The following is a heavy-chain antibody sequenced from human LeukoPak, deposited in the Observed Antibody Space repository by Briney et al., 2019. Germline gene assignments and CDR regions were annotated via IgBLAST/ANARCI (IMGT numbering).Heavy chain of an antibody. CDR1: GGSFSGYY. D-gene: IGHD3-10*01. J-gene: IGHJ4*02. Sequence: SETLSLTCAVYGGSFSGYYWSWIRQPPGKGLEWTGEINHSGSTNYNPSLKSRVTISVDTSKNQFSLKLSSVTAADTAVYYCARARITMVRGVRGYFDYWGQGTLVTVSS. CDR2: INHSGST. CDR3: ARARITMVRGVRGYFDY. V-gene: IGHV4-34*01.